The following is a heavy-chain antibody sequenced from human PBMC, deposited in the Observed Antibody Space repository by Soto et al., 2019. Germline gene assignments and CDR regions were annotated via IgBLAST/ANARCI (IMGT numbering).Heavy chain of an antibody. V-gene: IGHV2-26*01. D-gene: IGHD2-15*01. CDR3: ARIDSSDWFDP. J-gene: IGHJ5*02. CDR1: GFSLSNARMG. CDR2: IFSNDEK. Sequence: QVTLKESGPVLVKPTETPTLTCTVSGFSLSNARMGVRWIRQPPGKALESLAHIFSNDEKSYSTSLKSRLTISKDTSKIQVVLTMTTMDPVDTATYYCARIDSSDWFDPWGQGTLVTVSS.